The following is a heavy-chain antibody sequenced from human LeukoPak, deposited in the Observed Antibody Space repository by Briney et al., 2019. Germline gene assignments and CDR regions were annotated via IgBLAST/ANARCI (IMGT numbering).Heavy chain of an antibody. CDR2: INHSGSI. D-gene: IGHD3-22*01. J-gene: IGHJ5*02. CDR1: GGSFSGYY. V-gene: IGHV4-34*01. CDR3: ARGRFPRGYYDSSGYKP. Sequence: SETLSLTCAVYGGSFSGYYWSWIRQPPGKGLEWIGEINHSGSINYNPSLKSRVTISVDTSKNQFSLKLSSVTAADTAVYYCARGRFPRGYYDSSGYKPWGQGTLVTVSS.